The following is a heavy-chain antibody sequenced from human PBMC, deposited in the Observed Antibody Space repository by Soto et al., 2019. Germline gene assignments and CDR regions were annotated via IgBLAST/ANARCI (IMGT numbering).Heavy chain of an antibody. CDR1: GFTISSYG. CDR3: AKDVNYDILAGYYYY. CDR2: LRGSGGTT. D-gene: IGHD3-9*01. J-gene: IGHJ4*02. Sequence: EVQLLESGGGLLKRGGSLRLSCAASGFTISSYGMTWVRQAPGKGLEWVATLRGSGGTTYYAASVKGRFTISRDNSKNTLYLHMKSLRADDTAVYYCAKDVNYDILAGYYYYWGQGTLVTVSS. V-gene: IGHV3-23*01.